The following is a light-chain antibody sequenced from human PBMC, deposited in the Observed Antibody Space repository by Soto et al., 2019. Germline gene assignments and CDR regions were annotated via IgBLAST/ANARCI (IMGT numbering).Light chain of an antibody. CDR1: SSDVDGYKY. CDR3: SSYAGRNNWV. V-gene: IGLV2-8*01. CDR2: EVS. Sequence: QSALTQPPSASGSPGQSVTISCTGTSSDVDGYKYVSWYQQHPGKAPKLMIYEVSKRPSGVPDRFSGSKSGNTASLTVSGLQAEDEADYYCSSYAGRNNWVFGGGTKLTVL. J-gene: IGLJ3*02.